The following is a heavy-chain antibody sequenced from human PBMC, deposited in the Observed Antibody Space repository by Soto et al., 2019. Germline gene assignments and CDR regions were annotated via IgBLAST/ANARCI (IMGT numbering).Heavy chain of an antibody. CDR2: IHYSGST. D-gene: IGHD3-22*01. V-gene: IGHV4-59*11. CDR1: GGSISSHY. Sequence: SETLSLTCTVSGGSISSHYWTWIRQPPGKGLEWIGYIHYSGSTKYSPSLKSRVTISVDSSENQFSLKLSSVTAADTAVYYCARYSNSGYYVFDYWGQGTLVTVSS. CDR3: ARYSNSGYYVFDY. J-gene: IGHJ4*02.